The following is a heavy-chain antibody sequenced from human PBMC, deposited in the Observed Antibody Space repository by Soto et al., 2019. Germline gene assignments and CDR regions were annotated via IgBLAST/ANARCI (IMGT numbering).Heavy chain of an antibody. Sequence: PVKVSCKASGYTFTSYGISCVRQAPGQGLEWMGWISDYNGNTNYAQKLQGRVTMTTDTSTSTAYMELRSLRSDDTAVYYCARSTVASNDDYWGQGTLVTVSS. CDR2: ISDYNGNT. CDR1: GYTFTSYG. J-gene: IGHJ4*02. D-gene: IGHD3-3*02. V-gene: IGHV1-18*01. CDR3: ARSTVASNDDY.